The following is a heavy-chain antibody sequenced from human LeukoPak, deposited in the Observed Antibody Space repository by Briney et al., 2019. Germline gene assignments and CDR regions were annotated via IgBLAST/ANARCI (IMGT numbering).Heavy chain of an antibody. CDR1: GVTFSSYG. CDR2: ISYDGSNK. D-gene: IGHD3-22*01. CDR3: AKDLDYYDSSAQPFDY. J-gene: IGHJ4*02. V-gene: IGHV3-30*18. Sequence: GRSLRLSCAASGVTFSSYGMHWVRQAPGKGLEGVAVISYDGSNKYYADSVKGRFTISRDNSKNTLYLQMNSLRAEDTAVYYCAKDLDYYDSSAQPFDYWGQGTLVTVSS.